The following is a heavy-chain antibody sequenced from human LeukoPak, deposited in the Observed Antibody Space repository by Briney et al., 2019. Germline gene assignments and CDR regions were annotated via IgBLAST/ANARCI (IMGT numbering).Heavy chain of an antibody. CDR1: GYTFTGYY. D-gene: IGHD3-22*01. J-gene: IGHJ4*02. V-gene: IGHV1-2*02. CDR2: INPNSGGT. Sequence: ASVKVSCKASGYTFTGYYMHWVRQAPGQGLEWMGWINPNSGGTNYAQKFQGRVTMTRDTSISTAYMELSRLRSDDTAVYYCARDHQSYDSSGYYGYWGQGTLVTVSS. CDR3: ARDHQSYDSSGYYGY.